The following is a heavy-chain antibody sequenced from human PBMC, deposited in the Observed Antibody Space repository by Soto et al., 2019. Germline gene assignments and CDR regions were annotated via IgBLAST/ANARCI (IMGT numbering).Heavy chain of an antibody. CDR3: ARVHCSAGTCLDGLDF. CDR2: IYYRSKWFH. D-gene: IGHD2-15*01. CDR1: GDSVSSNGAC. V-gene: IGHV6-1*01. Sequence: LSLTCVISGDSVSSNGACWNWIRQSPSRGLQWLGRIYYRSKWFHDYAASVESRMAINPDTSRNQFSLQLNYVTPEDTAVYYCARVHCSAGTCLDGLDFWGQGTTVTVSS. J-gene: IGHJ6*02.